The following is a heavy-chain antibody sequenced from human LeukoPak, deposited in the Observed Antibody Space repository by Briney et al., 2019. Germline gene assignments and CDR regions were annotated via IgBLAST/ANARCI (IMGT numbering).Heavy chain of an antibody. CDR1: GFTFSSYS. J-gene: IGHJ3*02. D-gene: IGHD1-7*01. Sequence: PGGSLRLSCAASGFTFSSYSMNWVRQAPGKGLEWVGRIKSKTDGGTTDYAAPVKGRFTISRDDSKNTLYLQMNSLKTEDTAVYYCTTSLGWGTFAFDIWGQGTMVTVSS. CDR2: IKSKTDGGTT. CDR3: TTSLGWGTFAFDI. V-gene: IGHV3-15*01.